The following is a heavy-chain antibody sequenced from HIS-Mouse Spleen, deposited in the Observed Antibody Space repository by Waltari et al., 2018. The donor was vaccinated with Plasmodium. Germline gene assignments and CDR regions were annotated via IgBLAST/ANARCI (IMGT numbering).Heavy chain of an antibody. CDR3: AREFGTGNWYFDL. V-gene: IGHV3-7*01. CDR2: IKQDGSEK. CDR1: GFTFSSYG. D-gene: IGHD7-27*01. Sequence: EVQLVESGGGLVQPGGSLRLSCEASGFTFSSYGMSWVRQAPGKGLEWVDNIKQDGSEKYYVDSVKGRFTISRDNAKNSLYLQMNSLRAEDTAVYYCAREFGTGNWYFDLWGRGTLVTVSS. J-gene: IGHJ2*01.